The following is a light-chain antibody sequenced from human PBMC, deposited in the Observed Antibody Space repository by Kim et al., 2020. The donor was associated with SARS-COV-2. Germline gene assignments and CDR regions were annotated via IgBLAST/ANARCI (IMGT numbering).Light chain of an antibody. CDR3: QVWDSSSDHRVV. Sequence: PGKTARVSCGGNSIGSKGVHWYQQKSGQAPVLVIYYDSDRPSGIPERFSGSNSGNTATLTISRAEAGDEADYYCQVWDSSSDHRVVFGGGTQLTVL. V-gene: IGLV3-21*04. CDR2: YDS. CDR1: SIGSKG. J-gene: IGLJ2*01.